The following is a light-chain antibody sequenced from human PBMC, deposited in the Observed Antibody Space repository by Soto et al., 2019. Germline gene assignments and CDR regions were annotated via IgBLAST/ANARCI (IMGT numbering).Light chain of an antibody. CDR3: NSYSSLTTPYV. J-gene: IGLJ1*01. V-gene: IGLV2-14*01. Sequence: QSALTQPASVSGSPGQSITISCTGTSSDVGGYNYVSWFQHHPGRAPKLILYQVSYRPSGVSSRFSGSKSGTTASLTISGLQAEDEADYYCNSYSSLTTPYVFGTGTKLTVL. CDR2: QVS. CDR1: SSDVGGYNY.